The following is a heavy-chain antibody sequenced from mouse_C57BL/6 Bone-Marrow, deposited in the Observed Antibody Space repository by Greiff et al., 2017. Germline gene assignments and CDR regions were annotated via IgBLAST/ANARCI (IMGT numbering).Heavy chain of an antibody. CDR3: ARDYGSSPYFDY. D-gene: IGHD1-1*01. Sequence: QVQLQQSEPELVKPGASVKISCKASGYTFTDYYLNWVKQRPGQGLEWIGWIFPGSGSTYYNEKFKGKATLTVDKSSSTAYMLLSSLTSEDSAVYFCARDYGSSPYFDYWGQGTTLTVSS. J-gene: IGHJ2*01. CDR1: GYTFTDYY. V-gene: IGHV1-75*01. CDR2: IFPGSGST.